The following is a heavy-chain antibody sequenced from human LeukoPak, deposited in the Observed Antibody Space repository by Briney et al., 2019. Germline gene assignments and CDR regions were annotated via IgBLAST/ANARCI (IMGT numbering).Heavy chain of an antibody. V-gene: IGHV4-31*03. CDR2: IYYSGST. CDR1: GVSISSGGYY. Sequence: SETLSLTCTVSGVSISSGGYYWRWIRQHPGKGLEWIGYIYYSGSTYYNPSLKSRVTISVDTSKNQFSLKLSSVTAADTAVYYCARGRYGSGSYGYWGQGTLVTVSS. CDR3: ARGRYGSGSYGY. J-gene: IGHJ4*02. D-gene: IGHD3-10*01.